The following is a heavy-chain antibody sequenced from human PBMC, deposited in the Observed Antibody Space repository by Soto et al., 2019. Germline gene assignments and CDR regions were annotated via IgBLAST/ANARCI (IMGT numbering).Heavy chain of an antibody. CDR3: ARVDIVGVPAAFNYYYYMDV. Sequence: ASVKVSCKASGYTFTSYDINWVRQATGQGLEWMGWMNPNSGNTGYAQKFQGRVTMTRNTSISTAYMELSSLRSEDTAVYYCARVDIVGVPAAFNYYYYMDVRGKRTTVTVSS. D-gene: IGHD2-2*01. V-gene: IGHV1-8*01. CDR1: GYTFTSYD. CDR2: MNPNSGNT. J-gene: IGHJ6*03.